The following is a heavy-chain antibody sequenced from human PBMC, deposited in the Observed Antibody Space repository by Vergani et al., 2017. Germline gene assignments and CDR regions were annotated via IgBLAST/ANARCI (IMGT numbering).Heavy chain of an antibody. CDR2: IYYSGRT. J-gene: IGHJ4*02. V-gene: IGHV4-31*03. CDR3: ARGRTIFGVTYFDY. D-gene: IGHD3-3*01. CDR1: GGSISSGGYY. Sequence: QVQLQESGPGLVKPSQPLSLTCTVSGGSISSGGYYWSWIRQHRGKGLEWIGYIYYSGRTYYNPSLKRRVTISVDTSKNQFSLKLSSVTSADTAVYYCARGRTIFGVTYFDYWGQGTLVTVSS.